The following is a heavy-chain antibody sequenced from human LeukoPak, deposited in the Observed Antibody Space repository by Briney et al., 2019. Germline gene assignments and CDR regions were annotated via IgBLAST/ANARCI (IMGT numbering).Heavy chain of an antibody. CDR2: INPNSGGT. CDR1: GYTFTSYF. CDR3: APLDYYYYGMDV. Sequence: ASVKVSCKASGYTFTSYFMHWVRQAPGQGLEWMGWINPNSGGTNYAQKFQGRVTMTRDTSISTAYMELSRLRSDDTAVYYCAPLDYYYYGMDVWGQGTTVTVSS. J-gene: IGHJ6*02. V-gene: IGHV1-2*02.